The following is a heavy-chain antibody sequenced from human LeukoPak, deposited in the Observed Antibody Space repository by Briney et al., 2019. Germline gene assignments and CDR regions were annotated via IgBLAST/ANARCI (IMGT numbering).Heavy chain of an antibody. V-gene: IGHV3-30*18. CDR1: GFTFSSYG. CDR2: ISYDGSNK. J-gene: IGHJ4*02. CDR3: AKGGARGYSITAVYDY. Sequence: GRSLRLSCAASGFTFSSYGMHWVRQAPGKGLEWVAVISYDGSNKYYADSVKGRFTISRDNSKNMLYLQMNSLRAEDTAVYYCAKGGARGYSITAVYDYWGQGTLVTVSS. D-gene: IGHD5-18*01.